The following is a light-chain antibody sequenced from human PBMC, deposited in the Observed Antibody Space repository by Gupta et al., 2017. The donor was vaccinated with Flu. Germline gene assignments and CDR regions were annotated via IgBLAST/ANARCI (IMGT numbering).Light chain of an antibody. J-gene: IGKJ1*01. CDR3: THSLQTWT. V-gene: IGKV2-28*01. CDR2: FGS. Sequence: IACRSSQSLLHTNRYNYMDWYLQKPEHSPQLLIYFGSMRAAGVPYMFSGSGSGTVFTLKISIEDDDDVGVYYITHSLQTWTFGQGTKVEIK. CDR1: QSLLHTNRYNY.